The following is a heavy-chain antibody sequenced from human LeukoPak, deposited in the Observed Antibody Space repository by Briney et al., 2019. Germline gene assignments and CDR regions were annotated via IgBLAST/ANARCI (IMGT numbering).Heavy chain of an antibody. D-gene: IGHD4-17*01. CDR2: IYYSGST. CDR1: GGSVSSGRYY. CDR3: ARAHYGVYGEYYFDY. J-gene: IGHJ4*02. Sequence: SETLSLTCTVSGGSVSSGRYYWSWIRQPPGKGLEWIGYIYYSGSTNYNPSLKSRVTISVDTSKNQFSLKLSSVTAADTAVYYCARAHYGVYGEYYFDYWGQGTLVTVSS. V-gene: IGHV4-61*01.